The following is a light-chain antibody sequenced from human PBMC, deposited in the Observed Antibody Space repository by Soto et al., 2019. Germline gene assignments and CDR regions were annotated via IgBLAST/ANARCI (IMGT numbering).Light chain of an antibody. V-gene: IGLV2-14*01. CDR3: YSHTRTNTRV. CDR2: EVR. J-gene: IGLJ2*01. Sequence: QSALTQPASVSGSPGQSITISCTGTSSDVGGYKYVSWYQHHPGKAPKLMIYEVRNRPSGVSNRFSGSKSGNTASLTISGLQPEDEADYYCYSHTRTNTRVFGGGTKLTVL. CDR1: SSDVGGYKY.